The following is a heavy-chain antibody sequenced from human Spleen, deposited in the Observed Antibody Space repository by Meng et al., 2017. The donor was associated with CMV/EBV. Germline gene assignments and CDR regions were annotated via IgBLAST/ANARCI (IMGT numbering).Heavy chain of an antibody. CDR2: INQDGSDK. V-gene: IGHV3-7*03. CDR3: AKDRVTTVTPPEY. CDR1: GFVFSNYE. Sequence: GESLKISCAGSGFVFSNYEMNWVRQAPGKGLEWVANINQDGSDKYYVDSVKGRFTISRDNTKNSLYLQMNSLRAADTAVYYCAKDRVTTVTPPEYWGQGTLVTVSS. D-gene: IGHD4-17*01. J-gene: IGHJ4*02.